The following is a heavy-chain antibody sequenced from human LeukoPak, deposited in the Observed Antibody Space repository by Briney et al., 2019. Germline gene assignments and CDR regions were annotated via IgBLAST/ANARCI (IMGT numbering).Heavy chain of an antibody. CDR3: ATSEGAYGEDY. CDR1: GFTFSSYR. CDR2: IHSSSSYI. Sequence: GGSLRLSCAASGFTFSSYRMYWVRHALGKGLEWVSSIHSSSSYIYYTDSVKGRFTIARDNAKNSLYLQMNNLSAEDTAVYYCATSEGAYGEDYWGQGTLVTVSS. J-gene: IGHJ4*02. V-gene: IGHV3-21*01. D-gene: IGHD4-17*01.